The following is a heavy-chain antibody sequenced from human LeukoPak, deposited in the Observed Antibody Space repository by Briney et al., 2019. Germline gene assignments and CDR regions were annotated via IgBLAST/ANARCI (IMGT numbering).Heavy chain of an antibody. V-gene: IGHV4-39*07. J-gene: IGHJ4*02. CDR1: GGSISSSSYY. D-gene: IGHD7-27*01. CDR3: ARDGTGDLKTFDY. CDR2: IYYSGST. Sequence: SETLSLTCTVSGGSISSSSYYWGWIRQPPGKGLEWIGSIYYSGSTYYNPSLKSRVTISVDTSKNQFSLKLSSVTAADTAVYYCARDGTGDLKTFDYWGQGTLVTVSS.